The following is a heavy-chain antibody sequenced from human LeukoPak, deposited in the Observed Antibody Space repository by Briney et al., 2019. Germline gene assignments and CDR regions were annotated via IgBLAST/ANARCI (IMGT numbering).Heavy chain of an antibody. V-gene: IGHV4-4*02. J-gene: IGHJ4*02. CDR2: IYHSGST. D-gene: IGHD3-22*01. CDR3: ARKTYDSGGYYGY. Sequence: PSGTLSLTCAVSGGSIISSNWWSWVRQPPGKGLEWIGEIYHSGSTNYNPSLKSRVTISVDKSKNQFSLKLSSVTAADTAVYYCARKTYDSGGYYGYWGQGTLVTVSS. CDR1: GGSIISSNW.